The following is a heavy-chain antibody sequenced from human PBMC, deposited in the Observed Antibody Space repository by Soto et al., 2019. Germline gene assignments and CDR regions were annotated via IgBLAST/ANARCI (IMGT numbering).Heavy chain of an antibody. CDR1: GGTFSSYA. D-gene: IGHD3-22*01. V-gene: IGHV1-69*13. Sequence: SVKVSCKASGGTFSSYAISWVRQAPGQGLEWMGGIIPIFGTANYAQKFQGRVTITADESTSTAYMELSSLRSEDTAVYYCARRGMIVVRPNYYYYGMDVWGQGTTVTVSS. CDR2: IIPIFGTA. CDR3: ARRGMIVVRPNYYYYGMDV. J-gene: IGHJ6*02.